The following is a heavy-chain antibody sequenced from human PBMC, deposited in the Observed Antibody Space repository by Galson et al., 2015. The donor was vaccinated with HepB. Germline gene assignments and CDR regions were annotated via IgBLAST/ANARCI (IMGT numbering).Heavy chain of an antibody. D-gene: IGHD4/OR15-4a*01. CDR2: IVPIYGTS. CDR1: GGSFSTYG. V-gene: IGHV1-69*13. Sequence: SVKVSCKASGGSFSTYGISWVRQAPGQGLEWVGGIVPIYGTSNYAQKFQGRVTITADEPTTTTYMELSSLGSEDTAVYYCASATQLYDYGVYGPTYNMDVWGQGTTVIVSS. CDR3: ASATQLYDYGVYGPTYNMDV. J-gene: IGHJ6*02.